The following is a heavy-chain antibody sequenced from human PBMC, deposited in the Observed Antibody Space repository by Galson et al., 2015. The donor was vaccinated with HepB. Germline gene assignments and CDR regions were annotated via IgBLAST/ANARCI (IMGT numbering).Heavy chain of an antibody. Sequence: SVKVSCKASGYTFTSYGISWVRQAPGQGLEWMGWISTYNGKTNYAQKVQGRVTMTTDTSTSTAYMELRSLRSDDTAVYYCARAVVVVATLDYWGQGTLVTVSP. J-gene: IGHJ4*02. CDR3: ARAVVVVATLDY. V-gene: IGHV1-18*04. CDR2: ISTYNGKT. CDR1: GYTFTSYG. D-gene: IGHD2-15*01.